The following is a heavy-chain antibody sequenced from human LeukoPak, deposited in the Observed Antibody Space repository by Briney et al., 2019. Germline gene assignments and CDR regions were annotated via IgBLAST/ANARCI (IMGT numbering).Heavy chain of an antibody. CDR1: GYTFTGYY. CDR2: INPNSGGT. J-gene: IGHJ5*02. D-gene: IGHD4-17*01. V-gene: IGHV1-2*02. Sequence: GASVKVSCKASGYTFTGYYMHWVRQGPGQGLEWMGWINPNSGGTSYAQRFQGRVTMTRDTSISTAYMELSRLTSDDTAVYYCASYYGLYVRNWLDTWGQGTLVTVSA. CDR3: ASYYGLYVRNWLDT.